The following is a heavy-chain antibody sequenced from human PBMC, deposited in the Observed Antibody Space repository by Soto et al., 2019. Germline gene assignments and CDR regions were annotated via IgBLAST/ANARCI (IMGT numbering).Heavy chain of an antibody. J-gene: IGHJ5*02. V-gene: IGHV3-53*01. CDR1: GFTVSSDY. Sequence: GGSLRLSCAASGFTVSSDYMSWVLQAPGKGLKWFSVIYTGGSTYYADSVKGRFTFSRDNSKNTLYLQMSSLRAEDMAVYYGARAYGGNPALFDPWGEGTLVTVPS. CDR2: IYTGGST. D-gene: IGHD4-17*01. CDR3: ARAYGGNPALFDP.